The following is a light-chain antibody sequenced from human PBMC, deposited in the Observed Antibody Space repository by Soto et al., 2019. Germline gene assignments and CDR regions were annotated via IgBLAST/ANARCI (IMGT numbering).Light chain of an antibody. CDR3: QQLKSYPQF. V-gene: IGKV1-9*01. CDR2: AAS. Sequence: DIQLTQSPSFLSASVGDRVTITCRASQGISSYLAWYQQKPGKAPKLLIYAASTLQSGVPSRFSGRESGTEFTLTISSLQPEDFATYYSQQLKSYPQFFGPGTKVDIK. CDR1: QGISSY. J-gene: IGKJ3*01.